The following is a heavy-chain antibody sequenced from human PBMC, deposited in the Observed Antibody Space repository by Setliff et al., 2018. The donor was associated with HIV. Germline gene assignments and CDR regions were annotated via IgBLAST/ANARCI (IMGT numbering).Heavy chain of an antibody. V-gene: IGHV4-39*01. CDR1: GDSLSLSTFY. D-gene: IGHD6-19*01. Sequence: SETLSLTCTVSGDSLSLSTFYWAWIRQPPGRGPEWIGSIYSTGTTYYNPSLKSRVTISFDTSKNQFPLEVTSVTAADTAIYYYARHGFGSGWYGFVSGIDPWGQGTLVTVSS. CDR2: IYSTGTT. J-gene: IGHJ5*02. CDR3: ARHGFGSGWYGFVSGIDP.